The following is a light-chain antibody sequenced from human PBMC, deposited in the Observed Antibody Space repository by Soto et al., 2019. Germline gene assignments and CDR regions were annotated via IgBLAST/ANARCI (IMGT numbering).Light chain of an antibody. CDR1: QSISSY. V-gene: IGKV1-39*01. Sequence: DIQMTQSPSSLSASVGDRVTITCRASQSISSYLNWYQQKPGKAPKLLIHAASSLQSGVPSRLGGSGSGTDFTLTISRLQPEDFATYYCQQRYSTPPTFGGGTKVEIK. J-gene: IGKJ4*01. CDR3: QQRYSTPPT. CDR2: AAS.